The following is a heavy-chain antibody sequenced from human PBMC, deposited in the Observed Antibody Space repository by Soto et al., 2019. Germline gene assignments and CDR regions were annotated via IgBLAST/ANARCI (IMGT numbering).Heavy chain of an antibody. V-gene: IGHV2-5*01. D-gene: IGHD3-3*02. CDR1: GISLSTSGVG. J-gene: IGHJ3*02. CDR3: ARGLASLPVFAFDI. Sequence: QITIKGSGPMLVKSTQTLTLTCSLSGISLSTSGVGVGWIRQPPGKALEWLALIYWNDDKHYIPSLKSRLTITKDTSKNQAVLTMTNMDPVDTGTYFCARGLASLPVFAFDIWDQGTMVTVSS. CDR2: IYWNDDK.